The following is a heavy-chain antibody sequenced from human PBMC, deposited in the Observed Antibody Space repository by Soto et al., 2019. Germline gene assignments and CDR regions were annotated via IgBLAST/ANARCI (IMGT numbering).Heavy chain of an antibody. CDR3: ARSSWGYSSSSHFNWFDP. Sequence: QVQLVQSGAEVKKPGSSVKVSCKASGGTFSSYAISWVRQAPGQGLEWMGGIIPIFGTANYAQKFQGRVTITADESTSTAYMELSSLRSEDTAVYYCARSSWGYSSSSHFNWFDPWGQGTLVTVSS. D-gene: IGHD6-6*01. CDR2: IIPIFGTA. V-gene: IGHV1-69*01. CDR1: GGTFSSYA. J-gene: IGHJ5*02.